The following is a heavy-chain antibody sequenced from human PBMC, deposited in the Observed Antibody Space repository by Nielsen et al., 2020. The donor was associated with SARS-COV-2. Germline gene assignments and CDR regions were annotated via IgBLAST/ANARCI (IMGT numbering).Heavy chain of an antibody. V-gene: IGHV3-7*01. D-gene: IGHD3-3*01. CDR3: TRAPYFDLWSGYPPDAFDI. CDR1: GFTFSSYW. Sequence: GESLKISCAASGFTFSSYWMSWVRQAPGKGLEWVANIKQDGSEKYYVDSVKGRFTISRDNSKNTLYLQMSSLRAEDTAVYFCTRAPYFDLWSGYPPDAFDIWGQGTMVTVSS. J-gene: IGHJ3*02. CDR2: IKQDGSEK.